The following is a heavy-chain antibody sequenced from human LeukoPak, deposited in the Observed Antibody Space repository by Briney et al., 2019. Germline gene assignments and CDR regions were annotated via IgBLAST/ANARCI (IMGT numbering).Heavy chain of an antibody. V-gene: IGHV5-51*01. J-gene: IGHJ4*02. D-gene: IGHD1-26*01. Sequence: GESLNISCKGSGYSFTSYWIGWVRQMPGKGLEWMGIIYPGDSDTRYSPPFQGQVTISADKSLSTAYLQWSSLKASDTAMYYCARGSGSYHTAYMNWGQGSPVTVSS. CDR3: ARGSGSYHTAYMN. CDR1: GYSFTSYW. CDR2: IYPGDSDT.